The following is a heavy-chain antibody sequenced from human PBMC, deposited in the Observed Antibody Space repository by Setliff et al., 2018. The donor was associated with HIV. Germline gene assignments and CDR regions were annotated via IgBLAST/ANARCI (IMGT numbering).Heavy chain of an antibody. Sequence: SETLSLTCTVSGGSMSSSSYYWGWIRQTPDKGLEWIGIIYYSGATYYNPSLTSRVTISVDTSRNQFSLKLRSVTAADTAAYYCARLGYVSGGFYKTPGPYYFDYWGQGALV. CDR2: IYYSGAT. V-gene: IGHV4-39*01. CDR3: ARLGYVSGGFYKTPGPYYFDY. J-gene: IGHJ4*02. D-gene: IGHD3-10*01. CDR1: GGSMSSSSYY.